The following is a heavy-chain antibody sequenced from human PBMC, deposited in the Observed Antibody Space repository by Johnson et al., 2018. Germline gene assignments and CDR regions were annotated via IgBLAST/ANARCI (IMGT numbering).Heavy chain of an antibody. CDR3: AKEGWFGGNYYYYYMDV. Sequence: EVQLVESGGGLVQPGRSLRLSCAASGFTFDDYAMHWVRHAPGQGLEWVSGISWNSGSIGYADSVKGRFTISRDNAKNSLDRQMNSLRAEDTAVYYCAKEGWFGGNYYYYYMDVWGKGTTVTVSS. D-gene: IGHD3-10*01. CDR1: GFTFDDYA. J-gene: IGHJ6*03. CDR2: ISWNSGSI. V-gene: IGHV3-9*01.